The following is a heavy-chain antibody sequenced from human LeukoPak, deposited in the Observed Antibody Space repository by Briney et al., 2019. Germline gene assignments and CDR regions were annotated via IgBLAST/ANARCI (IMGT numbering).Heavy chain of an antibody. V-gene: IGHV1-69*01. J-gene: IGHJ5*02. CDR2: IIPIFGTA. CDR1: GGTFSSYA. D-gene: IGHD3-10*01. Sequence: GSSVKVSCKASGGTFSSYAISWVRQAPGQGLEWMGGIIPIFGTANYAQKFQGRVTITADESTSTAYMELSSLRSEDTALYCCARDNTMEHWFDPWGQGTLVTVSS. CDR3: ARDNTMEHWFDP.